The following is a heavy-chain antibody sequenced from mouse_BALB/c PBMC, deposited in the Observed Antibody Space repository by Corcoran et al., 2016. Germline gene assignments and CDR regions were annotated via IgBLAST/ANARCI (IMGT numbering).Heavy chain of an antibody. V-gene: IGHV9-1*02. Sequence: QIQLVQSGPELKKPGETVKISCKASGYTFTNYGMNWVKQAPGKGLKWMGWINTYTGEPTYDDDFKGRFAFSLETYASTAYLQINNLKNEDMATYICARLDYGSSYFYAMVYSGQGTSVTVSS. CDR1: GYTFTNYG. J-gene: IGHJ4*01. CDR2: INTYTGEP. CDR3: ARLDYGSSYFYAMVY. D-gene: IGHD1-1*01.